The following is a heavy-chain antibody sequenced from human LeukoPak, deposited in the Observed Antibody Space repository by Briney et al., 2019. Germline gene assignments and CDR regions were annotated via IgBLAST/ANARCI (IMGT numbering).Heavy chain of an antibody. Sequence: GGSLRLSCAASGFTFSSYWMNWARQAPGKGLVWVSRINTDGSNTNYADSVKGRFTISRDNAENTLYLQMNSLRVEDTAVYYCARAEDCSSTSCPRAFDIWGQGTMVTVSS. D-gene: IGHD2-2*01. CDR3: ARAEDCSSTSCPRAFDI. J-gene: IGHJ3*02. V-gene: IGHV3-74*01. CDR2: INTDGSNT. CDR1: GFTFSSYW.